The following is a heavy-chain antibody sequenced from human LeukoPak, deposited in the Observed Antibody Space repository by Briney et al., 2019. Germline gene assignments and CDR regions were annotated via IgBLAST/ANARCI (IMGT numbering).Heavy chain of an antibody. J-gene: IGHJ4*02. CDR1: GFTFSAFW. Sequence: PGGSLRLSCAASGFTFSAFWMSWVRQAPGKGLEWVGNIKEDGSGRHYVDSVKGRFTISRDNAENSLYLQMSSLRVEDTAVYYCARYTVPFCGGDCYSQFLDYWGQGALVTVSP. CDR3: ARYTVPFCGGDCYSQFLDY. V-gene: IGHV3-7*01. CDR2: IKEDGSGR. D-gene: IGHD2-21*01.